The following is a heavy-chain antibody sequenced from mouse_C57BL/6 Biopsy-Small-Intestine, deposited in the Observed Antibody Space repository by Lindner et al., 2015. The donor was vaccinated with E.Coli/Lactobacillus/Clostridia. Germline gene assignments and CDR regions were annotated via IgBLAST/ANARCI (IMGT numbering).Heavy chain of an antibody. V-gene: IGHV1-84*02. CDR3: ARGRDYYGTSGLGDH. CDR1: GYTFTNYD. D-gene: IGHD1-1*02. Sequence: SVKVSCKASGYTFTNYDIDWVRQATGQGLEWMGWMNPNSGDTGYAQKFQGRVTMTRNTSISTAYMELSSLRSEDTAVYYCARGRDYYGTSGLGDHWGQGTLVTVSS. CDR2: MNPNSGDT. J-gene: IGHJ4*01.